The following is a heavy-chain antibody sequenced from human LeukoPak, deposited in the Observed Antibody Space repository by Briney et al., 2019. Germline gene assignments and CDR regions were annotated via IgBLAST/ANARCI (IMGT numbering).Heavy chain of an antibody. D-gene: IGHD3-22*01. CDR3: ARGRGYYDSSGYYLDY. CDR2: IYYSGST. J-gene: IGHJ4*02. V-gene: IGHV4-31*03. CDR1: GGSISSGGYY. Sequence: SQTLSLTCTVSGGSISSGGYYWSWIRQHPGKGLEWIGYIYYSGSTYYNPSLKSRVTISVDTSKNQFPLKLSSVTAADTAVYYCARGRGYYDSSGYYLDYWGQGTLVTVSS.